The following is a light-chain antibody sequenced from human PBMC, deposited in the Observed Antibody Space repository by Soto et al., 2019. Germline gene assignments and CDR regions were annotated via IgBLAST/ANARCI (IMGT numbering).Light chain of an antibody. J-gene: IGKJ3*01. V-gene: IGKV1-33*01. Sequence: DLQMTQSPSSLSASVGDRVTITCQASQDISNYLDWYQQKPGKAPKLLIYDASNLETGVPSRFSGSGSGTDFTFTITSLQPEDIATYCCQQSDNLPRTFGPGTKVHVK. CDR3: QQSDNLPRT. CDR2: DAS. CDR1: QDISNY.